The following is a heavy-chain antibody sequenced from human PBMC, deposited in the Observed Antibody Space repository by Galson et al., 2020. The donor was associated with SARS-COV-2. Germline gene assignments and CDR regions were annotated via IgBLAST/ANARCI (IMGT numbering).Heavy chain of an antibody. CDR2: IKQDGSEK. J-gene: IGHJ6*02. V-gene: IGHV3-7*01. D-gene: IGHD5-12*01. Sequence: GESLKISCAASGFTFSSYWMSWVRQAPGKGLEWVANIKQDGSEKYDVESVKGRFTISRDNAKNSLYLQMNSLRAEDTAVYYCARVFWHWALGNSGAPGSGMDVWGQGTTVTVSS. CDR1: GFTFSSYW. CDR3: ARVFWHWALGNSGAPGSGMDV.